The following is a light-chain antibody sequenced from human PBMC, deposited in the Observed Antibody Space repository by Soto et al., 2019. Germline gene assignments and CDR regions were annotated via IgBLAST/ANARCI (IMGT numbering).Light chain of an antibody. CDR3: QQANSFPIT. CDR1: QEIDSW. Sequence: DIHLTQSPSSVSASVGDRVTITCRASQEIDSWLACYQQTPGKAPKLLIFAASTLQSGVPSRFSGGGSGTDFTLAISGLQPEDFATYYCQQANSFPITFGQGTRLEI. J-gene: IGKJ5*01. CDR2: AAS. V-gene: IGKV1-12*01.